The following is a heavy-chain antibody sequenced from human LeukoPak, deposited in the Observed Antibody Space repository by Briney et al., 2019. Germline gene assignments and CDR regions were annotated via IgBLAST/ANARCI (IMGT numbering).Heavy chain of an antibody. CDR2: IYTSGST. D-gene: IGHD6-19*01. CDR1: GGSISSYY. Sequence: SGTLSLTCTVSGGSISSYYWSWIRQPAGKGLEWIGRIYTSGSTNYNPSLKSRVTMSVDTSKNQFSLKLSSVTAADTAVYYCARGTLGVAGTVYYYYGMDVWGQGTTVTVSS. V-gene: IGHV4-4*07. CDR3: ARGTLGVAGTVYYYYGMDV. J-gene: IGHJ6*02.